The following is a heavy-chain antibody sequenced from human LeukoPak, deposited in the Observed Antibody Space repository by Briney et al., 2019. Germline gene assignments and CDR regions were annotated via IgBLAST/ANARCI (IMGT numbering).Heavy chain of an antibody. CDR2: ITWNSDNL. V-gene: IGHV3-9*01. CDR1: GFTFNDYA. Sequence: PGRSLRLSCAASGFTFNDYAMHWVRLALGKGLEWVSGITWNSDNLDYADSVKGRFTISRDNAKNSLYLQMNSLRAEDTALYYCAKAGGRWLQFRSWFDPWGQGTLVTVSS. CDR3: AKAGGRWLQFRSWFDP. J-gene: IGHJ5*02. D-gene: IGHD5-24*01.